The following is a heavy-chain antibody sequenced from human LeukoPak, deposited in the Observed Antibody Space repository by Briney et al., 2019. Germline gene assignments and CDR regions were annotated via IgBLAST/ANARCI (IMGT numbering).Heavy chain of an antibody. J-gene: IGHJ2*01. D-gene: IGHD3-22*01. CDR1: GGSISSGGYY. CDR2: IYYSGST. CDR3: ARGKDYYDSSGYHTPHWYFDL. Sequence: PSQTLSLTCTVSGGSISSGGYYWSWIRQHPGKGLEWIGYIYYSGSTYYNPSLKSRVTISVDKSKNQFSLKLSSVTAADTAVYYCARGKDYYDSSGYHTPHWYFDLWGRGTLVTVSS. V-gene: IGHV4-31*03.